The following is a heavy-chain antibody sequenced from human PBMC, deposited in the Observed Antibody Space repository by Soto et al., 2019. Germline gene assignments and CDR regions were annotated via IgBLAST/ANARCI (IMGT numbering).Heavy chain of an antibody. CDR3: AKDSSSWYKTYYYYYGMDV. V-gene: IGHV3-30*18. Sequence: QVQLVESGGGVVQPGRSLRLSCAASGFTFSGYGMHWVRQAPGKGLEWVAVISYDGSNKYYADSVKGRFTISRDNSKNTLYLQMNSLRAEDTAVYYCAKDSSSWYKTYYYYYGMDVWGQGTTVTVSS. CDR1: GFTFSGYG. CDR2: ISYDGSNK. D-gene: IGHD6-13*01. J-gene: IGHJ6*02.